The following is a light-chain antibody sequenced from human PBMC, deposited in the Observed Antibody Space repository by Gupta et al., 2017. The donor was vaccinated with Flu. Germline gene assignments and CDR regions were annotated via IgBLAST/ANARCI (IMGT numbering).Light chain of an antibody. Sequence: SYELTQPPSVSVSPGQTARIPCSGDALPKQYAHWYQQKPGQAPVVVIYKDIERPSGIPERFSGSSSGTTLTLTISGVEADDEADYYCQSADSSGSYVFGTGTKVTVL. CDR3: QSADSSGSYV. J-gene: IGLJ1*01. V-gene: IGLV3-25*02. CDR1: ALPKQY. CDR2: KDI.